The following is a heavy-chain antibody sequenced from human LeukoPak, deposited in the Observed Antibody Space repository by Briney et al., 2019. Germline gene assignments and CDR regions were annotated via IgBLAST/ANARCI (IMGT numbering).Heavy chain of an antibody. D-gene: IGHD3-16*01. CDR2: INTDGSGT. CDR1: GFTFSNYW. V-gene: IGHV3-74*01. Sequence: GGSLRLPCAASGFTFSNYWMHWVRQAPGKGLVWVSSINTDGSGTTYTDSVKGRFTISRDNAKNTLYLQMNGLTAEDTAVYYCTRVITYFDYWGQGTLVTVSS. CDR3: TRVITYFDY. J-gene: IGHJ4*02.